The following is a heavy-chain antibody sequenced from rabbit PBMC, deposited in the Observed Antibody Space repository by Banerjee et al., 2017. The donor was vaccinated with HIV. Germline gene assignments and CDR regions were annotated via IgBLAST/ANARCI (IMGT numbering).Heavy chain of an antibody. D-gene: IGHD1-1*01. J-gene: IGHJ4*01. CDR1: GFSFSIIYW. Sequence: QSLEESGGDLVKPGASLTLTCTASGFSFSIIYWMCWVRQAPGKGLEWIACIWAHSSGSAYYASWAKGRFTISKTSSTTVSLQMTSLTAADTATYFCVRSTSGYDIGDLWGQGTLVTDS. CDR3: VRSTSGYDIGDL. CDR2: IWAHSSGSA. V-gene: IGHV1S40*01.